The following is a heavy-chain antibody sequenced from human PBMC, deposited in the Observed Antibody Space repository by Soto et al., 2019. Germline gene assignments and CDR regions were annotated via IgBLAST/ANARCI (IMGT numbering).Heavy chain of an antibody. CDR2: IDPSDSYT. V-gene: IGHV5-10-1*01. CDR1: GYSFTSYW. CDR3: ARASIVVVVAATPDAFDI. J-gene: IGHJ3*02. D-gene: IGHD2-15*01. Sequence: SCKGSGYSFTSYWISWVRQMPGKGLEWMGRIDPSDSYTNYSPSFQGHVTISADKSISTAYLQWSSLKASDTAMYYCARASIVVVVAATPDAFDIWGQGTMVT.